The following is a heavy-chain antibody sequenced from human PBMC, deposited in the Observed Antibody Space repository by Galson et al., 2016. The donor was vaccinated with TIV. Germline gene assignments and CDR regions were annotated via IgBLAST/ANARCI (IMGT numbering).Heavy chain of an antibody. D-gene: IGHD2-2*02. CDR3: ATHRGLYPMSPFDV. Sequence: SVKVSCKAFGYTFTSYGITWVRQAPGQGLEWMGCISAYNGNTNYAQKVQGRVTMTTDTSTNTTHMELRSLRSDDTAVYYCATHRGLYPMSPFDVWGQGTAVTASS. CDR1: GYTFTSYG. J-gene: IGHJ3*01. V-gene: IGHV1-18*01. CDR2: ISAYNGNT.